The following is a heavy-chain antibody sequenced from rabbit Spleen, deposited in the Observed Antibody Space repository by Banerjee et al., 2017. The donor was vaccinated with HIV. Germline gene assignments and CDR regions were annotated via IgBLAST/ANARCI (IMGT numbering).Heavy chain of an antibody. V-gene: IGHV1S45*01. CDR1: GFSFSSGYV. CDR3: TQDAGTNYADFAMNV. Sequence: QQQVVESGGGLVQPGGSLTLSCKASGFSFSSGYVMCWVRAAPGKGLEWVACTYGSTSKNADSATWAKGRNTVSKTASTTVTQQMTILTAADTASFFCTQDAGTNYADFAMNVWGPGTLVTVS. D-gene: IGHD8-1*01. J-gene: IGHJ6*01. CDR2: TYGSTSKNA.